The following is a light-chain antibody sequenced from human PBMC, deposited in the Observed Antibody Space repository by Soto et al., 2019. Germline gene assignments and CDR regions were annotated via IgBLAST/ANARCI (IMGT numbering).Light chain of an antibody. V-gene: IGKV1-33*01. CDR1: EDIDNY. CDR2: DAS. CDR3: QQYDNLVT. J-gene: IGKJ4*01. Sequence: DIQMTQSPSSLSASVGDRVTITCQASEDIDNYLNWYQQKPGRAPKLLIYDASNLETGVPSRFSGSGSGTDFTFTISSLQPEDIATYYCQQYDNLVTFGGGTKVEIK.